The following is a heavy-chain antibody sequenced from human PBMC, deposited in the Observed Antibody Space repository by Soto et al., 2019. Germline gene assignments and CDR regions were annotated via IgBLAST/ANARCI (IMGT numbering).Heavy chain of an antibody. V-gene: IGHV4-39*01. CDR3: ARARGFSYGYCDY. D-gene: IGHD5-18*01. CDR1: GGSVSSSPYY. Sequence: SETLSLTCTVSGGSVSSSPYYWVWIRQPPGKGLEYIGNIYYGGSTYYSPSLKGRVTISVDTSTNQFSLKLSSVTAADTAVYYCARARGFSYGYCDYWGRGTLVTVSS. CDR2: IYYGGST. J-gene: IGHJ4*02.